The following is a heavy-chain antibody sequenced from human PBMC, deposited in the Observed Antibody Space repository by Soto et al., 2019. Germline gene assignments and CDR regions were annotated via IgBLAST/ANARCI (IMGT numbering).Heavy chain of an antibody. Sequence: PGGSLRLSCEASGFTFYTYAMIWVRQAPGKGLEWVTAIDSDGTDTYYADFVKGRFTVSRDNSKNTLYLQMRSLTAEGTALYYCAKGRLAVGSDWFDSWGPGTLVTVSS. D-gene: IGHD1-26*01. V-gene: IGHV3-23*05. CDR3: AKGRLAVGSDWFDS. CDR1: GFTFYTYA. J-gene: IGHJ5*01. CDR2: IDSDGTDT.